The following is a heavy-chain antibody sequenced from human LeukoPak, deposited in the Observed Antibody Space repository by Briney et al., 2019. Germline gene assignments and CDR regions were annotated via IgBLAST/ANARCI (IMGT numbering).Heavy chain of an antibody. Sequence: ASVKVSCKASGYTFTSYYMHWVRQAPGQGLEWMGIINPSGVSTSYAQKFQGRVTMTSDTSTSTVYMELSSLRSEDTAVYYCARDLRVSEAVYWGQGTLVTVSS. CDR1: GYTFTSYY. J-gene: IGHJ4*02. CDR2: INPSGVST. V-gene: IGHV1-46*01. D-gene: IGHD2-21*01. CDR3: ARDLRVSEAVY.